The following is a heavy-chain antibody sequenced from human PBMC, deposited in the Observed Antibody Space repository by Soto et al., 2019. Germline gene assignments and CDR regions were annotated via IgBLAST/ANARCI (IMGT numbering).Heavy chain of an antibody. CDR2: IFHSRSI. CDR3: ATRSTTQDFFEV. D-gene: IGHD1-26*01. Sequence: QVQLQESGPGLVKPSGTLSLTCAVSGGSISTSVWWTWVRQPPGKGLEWIGEIFHSRSINYNPSLQNRVTISADSSQSQFSLKLTSLTAADTALYYCATRSTTQDFFEVWGQGTMVTVSS. J-gene: IGHJ3*01. CDR1: GGSISTSVW. V-gene: IGHV4-4*02.